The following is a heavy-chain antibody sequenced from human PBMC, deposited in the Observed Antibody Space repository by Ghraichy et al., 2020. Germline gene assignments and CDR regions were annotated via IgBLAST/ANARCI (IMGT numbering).Heavy chain of an antibody. Sequence: SETLSLTCAVYGGSFSGYYWSWIRQPPGKGLEWIGEINHSGSTNYNSSLKSRVTISVDTSKNQFSLKLSSVTAADTAVYYCASGRRGQEWGQGTLVTVSS. CDR2: INHSGST. CDR3: ASGRRGQE. CDR1: GGSFSGYY. V-gene: IGHV4-34*01. J-gene: IGHJ4*02.